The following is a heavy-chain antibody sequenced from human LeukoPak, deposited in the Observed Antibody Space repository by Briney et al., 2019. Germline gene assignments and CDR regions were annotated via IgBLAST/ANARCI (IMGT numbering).Heavy chain of an antibody. J-gene: IGHJ4*02. V-gene: IGHV3-33*01. CDR1: GFTFSSYG. CDR3: ARGPIVVVPAAAISFDY. D-gene: IGHD2-2*01. CDR2: IWYDGSNK. Sequence: GRSLRLSCAASGFTFSSYGMHWVRQAPGKGLEWVAVIWYDGSNKYYADSVKGRFTISRDNSKNTLYLQMNSLRAEDTAVYYCARGPIVVVPAAAISFDYWGQGTLVTVSS.